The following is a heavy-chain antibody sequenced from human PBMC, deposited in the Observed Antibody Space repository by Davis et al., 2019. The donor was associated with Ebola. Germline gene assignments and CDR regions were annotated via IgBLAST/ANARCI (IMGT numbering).Heavy chain of an antibody. CDR3: ARETYYDFWSGYRPAIDS. CDR1: GFTFSNYA. Sequence: PGGSLRLSCAASGFTFSNYAMSWVRQAPGGGLEWVAGISATGVDKKYADSVKGRFTISRDDSKNTLYLQMNSLRSEDTAVYYCARETYYDFWSGYRPAIDSWGQGTLVTVSS. CDR2: ISATGVDK. J-gene: IGHJ4*02. V-gene: IGHV3-23*01. D-gene: IGHD3-3*01.